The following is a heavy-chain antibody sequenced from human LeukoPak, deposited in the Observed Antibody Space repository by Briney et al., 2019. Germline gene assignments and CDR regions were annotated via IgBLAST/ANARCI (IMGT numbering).Heavy chain of an antibody. V-gene: IGHV3-48*01. Sequence: GGSLRLSCAASGFTFTMFGMNWVRQAPGKGLEWVSYISKSGSTIYYADSVKGRFTISRDNAKNSLYLQMNSLRAEDTAVYYCAGRDCDNIKCRGSNWFDPWGQGTLVSVSS. J-gene: IGHJ5*02. CDR3: AGRDCDNIKCRGSNWFDP. D-gene: IGHD3-22*01. CDR1: GFTFTMFG. CDR2: ISKSGSTI.